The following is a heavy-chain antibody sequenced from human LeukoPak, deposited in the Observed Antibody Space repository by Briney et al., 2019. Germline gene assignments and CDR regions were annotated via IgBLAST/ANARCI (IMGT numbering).Heavy chain of an antibody. J-gene: IGHJ6*02. CDR1: GYTFTSYD. D-gene: IGHD2-2*01. V-gene: IGHV1-8*01. CDR2: MNPNSGNT. CDR3: ARGYCSSTSCWYYYYGMDL. Sequence: ASVKVSCKASGYTFTSYDINWVRQATGQGLEWMGWMNPNSGNTGYAQKFQGRVTMTRNTSISTAYMELSSLRSEDTAVYYCARGYCSSTSCWYYYYGMDLWGQGTTVTVSS.